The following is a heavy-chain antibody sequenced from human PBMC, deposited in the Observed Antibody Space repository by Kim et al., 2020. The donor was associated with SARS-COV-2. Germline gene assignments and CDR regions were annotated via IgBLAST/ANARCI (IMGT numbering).Heavy chain of an antibody. CDR3: AHRRGASIAAPYFDY. J-gene: IGHJ4*02. Sequence: PSLKCRITITKDTSKNQVVLTMTNMDPVDTATYYCAHRRGASIAAPYFDYWGQGTLVTVSS. V-gene: IGHV2-5*01. D-gene: IGHD6-6*01.